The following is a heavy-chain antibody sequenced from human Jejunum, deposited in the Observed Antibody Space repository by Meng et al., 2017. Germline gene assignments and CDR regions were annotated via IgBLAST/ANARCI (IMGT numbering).Heavy chain of an antibody. CDR3: AIGGTYCSGGSCYGP. CDR1: GGSISGYY. V-gene: IGHV4-59*01. J-gene: IGHJ5*02. CDR2: IYYSGNT. D-gene: IGHD2-15*01. Sequence: QVQLQESGPGLVKPSETLSLPCTVSGGSISGYYGSWIRQPPGKGLEWIGYIYYSGNTNYNPSLKSRVTISVDTSKNQFSLKLRSVTAADTAIYYCAIGGTYCSGGSCYGPWGQGTLVTVSS.